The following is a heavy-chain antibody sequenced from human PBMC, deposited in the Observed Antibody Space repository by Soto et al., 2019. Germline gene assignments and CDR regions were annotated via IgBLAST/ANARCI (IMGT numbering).Heavy chain of an antibody. J-gene: IGHJ4*02. CDR1: GGSISTYY. CDR3: ARGGIVIIPTATAFDY. D-gene: IGHD2-2*01. CDR2: IDASGST. V-gene: IGHV4-4*07. Sequence: QVQLQESGPGLVKPSETLSLTCTVSGGSISTYYWSWIRQPAGKGLEWIGRIDASGSTNYNPSLKSRVTMSVATSKNQSSLKLSSVTAADTAVYYCARGGIVIIPTATAFDYWGQGTLVTVSS.